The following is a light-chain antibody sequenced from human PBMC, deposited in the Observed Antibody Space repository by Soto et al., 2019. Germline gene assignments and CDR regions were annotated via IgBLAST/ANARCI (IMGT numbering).Light chain of an antibody. J-gene: IGLJ1*01. V-gene: IGLV2-8*01. CDR2: EVS. CDR1: SSDVGGYNY. CDR3: QSYDSSLSGYV. Sequence: QSVLTQPPSASGSPGQSVTISCTGTSSDVGGYNYVPWYQQHPGKAPKLMIYEVSKRPSGVPDRFSGSKSGTSASLAITGLQAEDEADYYCQSYDSSLSGYVFGTGTKVTVL.